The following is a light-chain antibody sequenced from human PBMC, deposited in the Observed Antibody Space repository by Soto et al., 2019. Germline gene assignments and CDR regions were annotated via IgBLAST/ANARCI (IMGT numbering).Light chain of an antibody. CDR1: QAITNY. J-gene: IGKJ4*01. Sequence: DIQMAPSPSSLSASVGDTVTITCRASQAITNYYLAWFQHKPGKAPKALIYAASSLQRGVPSQFGGGGSGTDFSLIRSSLQPEDSATYYCRRYHAFPLTFGGGTKVESK. V-gene: IGKV1-16*02. CDR3: RRYHAFPLT. CDR2: AAS.